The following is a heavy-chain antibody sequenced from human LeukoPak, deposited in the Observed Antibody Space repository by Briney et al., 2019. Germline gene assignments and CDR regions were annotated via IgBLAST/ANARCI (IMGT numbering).Heavy chain of an antibody. J-gene: IGHJ4*02. CDR2: INPHSGGT. V-gene: IGHV1-2*02. CDR3: ARDRGWEVLDY. Sequence: ASVKVSCKASGYTFTDYYMHWVRQAPGQGLEWMGWINPHSGGTNYAQKFQGRVTVTRDTSISTAYMELSSLTSDDTALYYCARDRGWEVLDYWGQGILVTVSS. CDR1: GYTFTDYY. D-gene: IGHD1-26*01.